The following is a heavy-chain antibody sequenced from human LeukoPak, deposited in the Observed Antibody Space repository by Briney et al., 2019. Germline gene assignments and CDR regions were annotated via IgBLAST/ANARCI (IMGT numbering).Heavy chain of an antibody. CDR3: ASVGYSSSYYYYMDV. CDR1: GGSFSGYY. V-gene: IGHV4-34*01. Sequence: SETLSLTCAVYGGSFSGYYWSWIRQPPGKGLEWIGEINHSGSTNYNPSLKSRVTISVDTSKNQFSLKLSSVTAADTAVYYCASVGYSSSYYYYMDVWGKGTTVTVSS. D-gene: IGHD6-19*01. CDR2: INHSGST. J-gene: IGHJ6*03.